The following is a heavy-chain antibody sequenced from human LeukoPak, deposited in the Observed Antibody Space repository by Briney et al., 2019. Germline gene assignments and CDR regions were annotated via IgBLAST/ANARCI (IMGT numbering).Heavy chain of an antibody. D-gene: IGHD2-15*01. CDR1: GFTFSDYY. V-gene: IGHV3-11*01. CDR3: ARDGGYCSGGSCRDAFDI. J-gene: IGHJ3*02. Sequence: GGSLRLSCAASGFTFSDYYMSWIRQAPGQGLEWVSYISSSGSTIYYADSVKGRFTISRDNAKNSLYLQMNSLRAEDTAVYYCARDGGYCSGGSCRDAFDIWGQGTMVTVSS. CDR2: ISSSGSTI.